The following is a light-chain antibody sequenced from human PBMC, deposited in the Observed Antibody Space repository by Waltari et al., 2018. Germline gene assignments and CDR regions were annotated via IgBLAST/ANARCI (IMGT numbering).Light chain of an antibody. J-gene: IGKJ2*03. Sequence: DIHMTQSPPSLSASIGDRFTIPCRESENIGSYLNWYQQKYGEVPRLLIYAASTLQSGVPPRFSGSRSGTDFTFTISSLQPEDCAVYYCQHSFETPYSFGQGTKVEIK. V-gene: IGKV1-39*01. CDR2: AAS. CDR1: ENIGSY. CDR3: QHSFETPYS.